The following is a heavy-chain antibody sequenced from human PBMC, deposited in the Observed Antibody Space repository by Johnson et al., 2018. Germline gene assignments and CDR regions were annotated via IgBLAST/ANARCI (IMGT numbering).Heavy chain of an antibody. CDR2: FDPADDET. Sequence: QVQLVQSGAEVKKPGASVKVSCKISGYTLTEVAIHWVRQTPAKGLEWMGGFDPADDETVYAQRLQGRVTMTQDTYTETAYMELTSLRSEDTAVYYCLIFEGFDVWGQGTTLTVSS. D-gene: IGHD2-8*01. CDR1: GYTLTEVA. CDR3: LIFEGFDV. V-gene: IGHV1-24*01. J-gene: IGHJ6*02.